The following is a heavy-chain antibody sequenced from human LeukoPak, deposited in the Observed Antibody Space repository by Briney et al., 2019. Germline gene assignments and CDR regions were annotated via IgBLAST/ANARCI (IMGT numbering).Heavy chain of an antibody. Sequence: GGSLRLSCAASGFTFSSYSMNWVRQAPGKGLEWVSSISSSSSYIYYADSVKGRFTISRDNAKNSLYLQMNSLRAEDTAVYYCAREGCSSTSCYEHPGAYYFDYWGQGTLVTVSS. CDR3: AREGCSSTSCYEHPGAYYFDY. CDR2: ISSSSSYI. V-gene: IGHV3-21*01. J-gene: IGHJ4*02. D-gene: IGHD2-2*01. CDR1: GFTFSSYS.